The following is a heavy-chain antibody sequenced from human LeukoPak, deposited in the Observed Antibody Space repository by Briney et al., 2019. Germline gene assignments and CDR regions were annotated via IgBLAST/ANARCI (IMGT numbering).Heavy chain of an antibody. Sequence: SQTLSLTCTVSGGSISSGSYYWSWIRQPAGKGLEWIGRIYTSGSTNYNPSLKSRVTISVDTSKNQFSLKLSSVTAADTAVYYCARTGSGGSPNWAYFDYWGQGTLVTVSS. V-gene: IGHV4-61*02. CDR3: ARTGSGGSPNWAYFDY. CDR2: IYTSGST. J-gene: IGHJ4*02. D-gene: IGHD2-15*01. CDR1: GGSISSGSYY.